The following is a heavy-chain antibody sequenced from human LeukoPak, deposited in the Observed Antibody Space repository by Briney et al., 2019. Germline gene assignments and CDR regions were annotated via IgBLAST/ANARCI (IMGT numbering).Heavy chain of an antibody. Sequence: PWASVKVSCKASGGTVSRYPISWVRQAPGQGLEWMGGIIPIFGTANYAQKFQGRVTITADESTSTAYMELSSLRSDDTAVYYCARSPDILTGEKFDYWGQGTLVTVSS. V-gene: IGHV1-69*13. CDR3: ARSPDILTGEKFDY. CDR2: IIPIFGTA. D-gene: IGHD3-9*01. CDR1: GGTVSRYP. J-gene: IGHJ4*02.